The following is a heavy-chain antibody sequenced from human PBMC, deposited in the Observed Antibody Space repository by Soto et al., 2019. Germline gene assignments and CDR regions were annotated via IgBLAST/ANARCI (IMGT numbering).Heavy chain of an antibody. CDR2: IYPGDSDT. D-gene: IGHD6-13*01. J-gene: IGHJ6*02. CDR3: ATQLGVYSSRYYYAMEV. V-gene: IGHV5-51*01. Sequence: GESLQISCKGSGYSFTSYWIGWVRQMPGKGLEWMGIIYPGDSDTRYSPSFQGQVTISADKSISTAYLQWSSLKASDTAMYYWATQLGVYSSRYYYAMEVWGQGITVPFSS. CDR1: GYSFTSYW.